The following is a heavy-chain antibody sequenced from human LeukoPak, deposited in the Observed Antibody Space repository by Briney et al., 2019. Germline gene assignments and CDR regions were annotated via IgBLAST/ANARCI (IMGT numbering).Heavy chain of an antibody. CDR3: AKARPDGRYCSGGSCYAVNSVDY. J-gene: IGHJ4*02. D-gene: IGHD2-15*01. CDR1: GFTFSSYA. CDR2: ISGSGGST. Sequence: GGSLRLSCAASGFTFSSYAMSWVRQAPGKGLEWVSAISGSGGSTYYADSVKGRFTISRDNSKNTLYLQMNSLRAEDTAVYYCAKARPDGRYCSGGSCYAVNSVDYWGQGTLVTVSS. V-gene: IGHV3-23*01.